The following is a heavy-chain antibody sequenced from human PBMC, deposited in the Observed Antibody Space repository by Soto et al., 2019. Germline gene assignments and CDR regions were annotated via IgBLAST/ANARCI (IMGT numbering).Heavy chain of an antibody. Sequence: PGGSLRLSWAACGFTFSDYYMTWIRQSPGKGLEWVSYISSGGGTIHYADSVKGRFTISRDNAKTSLYLQMNSLRAEDTAVYYCARTPITSGSYHYDSWGQGTLVTVSS. CDR1: GFTFSDYY. CDR3: ARTPITSGSYHYDS. V-gene: IGHV3-11*01. CDR2: ISSGGGTI. D-gene: IGHD3-10*01. J-gene: IGHJ4*02.